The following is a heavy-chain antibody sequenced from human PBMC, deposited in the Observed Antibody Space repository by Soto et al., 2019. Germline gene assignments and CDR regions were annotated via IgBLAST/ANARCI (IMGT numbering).Heavy chain of an antibody. CDR3: ARVGTSAYFYATDV. Sequence: QVSLQESGPGLVKPSETLSLTCTVSGDSITSNCWTWIRQPPGKGLEWIGYICNSGSTKYNPSLTSRVAXSVXTXKNQVSLNVASVAAADTAVYYCARVGTSAYFYATDVWGQGTTVTISS. J-gene: IGHJ6*02. D-gene: IGHD6-13*01. CDR2: ICNSGST. CDR1: GDSITSNC. V-gene: IGHV4-59*01.